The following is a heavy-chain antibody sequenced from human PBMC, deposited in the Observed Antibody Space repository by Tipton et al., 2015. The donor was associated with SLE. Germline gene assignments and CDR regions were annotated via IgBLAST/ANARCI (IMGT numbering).Heavy chain of an antibody. V-gene: IGHV4-34*01. CDR2: ISHSRST. D-gene: IGHD3-16*01. CDR3: ARGVSGYFHYCYMDV. Sequence: TLSLTCAIYRGSFSGYHWSWIRQPPGKGPEWIGEISHSRSTNYNPSLKSRGTISLDTSNNQFSLRLSSVTAADTAVYYCARGVSGYFHYCYMDVWGKGTTVTISS. CDR1: RGSFSGYH. J-gene: IGHJ6*03.